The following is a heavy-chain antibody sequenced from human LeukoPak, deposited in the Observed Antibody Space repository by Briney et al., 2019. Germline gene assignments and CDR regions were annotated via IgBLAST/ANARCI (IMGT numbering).Heavy chain of an antibody. CDR2: INAGNGNT. D-gene: IGHD6-13*01. Sequence: ASVKVSCKASGYTFTSYAMHWVRQAPGQRLEWMGWINAGNGNTKYSQKFQGRVTITRDTSASTAYMELSSLRSEDTAVYYCAGGIAAAGQNDAFDIWGQGTMVTVSS. CDR1: GYTFTSYA. J-gene: IGHJ3*02. V-gene: IGHV1-3*01. CDR3: AGGIAAAGQNDAFDI.